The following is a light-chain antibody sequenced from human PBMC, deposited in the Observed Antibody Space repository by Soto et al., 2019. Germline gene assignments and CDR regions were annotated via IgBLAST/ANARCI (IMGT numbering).Light chain of an antibody. J-gene: IGLJ2*01. CDR2: DNT. CDR3: QSYDSSLSAVV. Sequence: VVTQPPSVSGAPGQRVTISCTGSSSNIGAGFDVYWYQHLPGTAPKLLIYDNTNRPSGVPDRFSGSKSGTSASLAITGLQAEDEADYYCQSYDSSLSAVVFGGVTKLTVL. V-gene: IGLV1-40*01. CDR1: SSNIGAGFD.